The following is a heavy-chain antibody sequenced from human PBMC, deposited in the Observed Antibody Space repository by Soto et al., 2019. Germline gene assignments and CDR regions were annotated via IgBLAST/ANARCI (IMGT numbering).Heavy chain of an antibody. V-gene: IGHV4-4*02. D-gene: IGHD6-6*01. CDR1: GGSISSNNW. CDR2: IYHSGST. J-gene: IGHJ4*02. CDR3: ARSLEYRSSPPGD. Sequence: QVQLQESGPGLVKPSGTLSLTCAVSGGSISSNNWWSWVRQPPGKGLEWIGEIYHSGSTNYNPSLKSRVIISVDKSKNQFSLKLSSVTAADTAVYYCARSLEYRSSPPGDWGQGTLVTVSS.